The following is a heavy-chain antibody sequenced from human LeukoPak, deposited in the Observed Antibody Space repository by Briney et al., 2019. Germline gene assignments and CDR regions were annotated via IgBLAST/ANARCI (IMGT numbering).Heavy chain of an antibody. D-gene: IGHD2-15*01. J-gene: IGHJ4*02. V-gene: IGHV3-30-3*01. Sequence: GSLRLSCAASGFTFSSYAMHWVRQAPGKGLEWVAVISYDGSNKYYADSVKGRFTISRDNSKNTLYLQMNSLRAEDTAVYYCATYRGMVVAATLFDYWGQGTLVTVSS. CDR3: ATYRGMVVAATLFDY. CDR2: ISYDGSNK. CDR1: GFTFSSYA.